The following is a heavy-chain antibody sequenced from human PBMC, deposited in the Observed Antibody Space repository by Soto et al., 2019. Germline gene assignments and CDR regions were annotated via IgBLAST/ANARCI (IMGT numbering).Heavy chain of an antibody. D-gene: IGHD2-8*01. CDR3: ARSALVLRVYEPTADWFDP. J-gene: IGHJ5*02. V-gene: IGHV1-58*01. Sequence: SVKVSCKASGFTFTSSAGQWVRQARGQPPEWIGWIVVGSGNTNYAQKFQERVTITRDMSTSTAYMELSSLRSEDTAVYYCARSALVLRVYEPTADWFDPWGQGTPVTVSS. CDR2: IVVGSGNT. CDR1: GFTFTSSA.